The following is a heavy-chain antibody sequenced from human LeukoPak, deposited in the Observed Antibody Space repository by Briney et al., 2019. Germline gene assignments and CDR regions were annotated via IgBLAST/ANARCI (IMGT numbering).Heavy chain of an antibody. CDR1: GGSISSQF. V-gene: IGHV4-59*11. CDR2: IYYSGST. D-gene: IGHD3-3*01. Sequence: PSETLSLTCTVSGGSISSQFWSWIRQPPGKGLEWIGYIYYSGSTNYNPSLESRVTISADTSRNQFSLKLSSVTAAETAVYYCARDAPGGPYYDFWSGWVWFDPWGQGTLVTVSS. CDR3: ARDAPGGPYYDFWSGWVWFDP. J-gene: IGHJ5*02.